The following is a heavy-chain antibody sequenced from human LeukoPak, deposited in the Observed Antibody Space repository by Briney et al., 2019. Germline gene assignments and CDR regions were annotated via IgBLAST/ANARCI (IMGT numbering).Heavy chain of an antibody. J-gene: IGHJ4*02. CDR1: GFTFSTYA. V-gene: IGHV3-23*01. CDR3: AREGYYGSGSPPSLYFDY. Sequence: GGSLRLSCAASGFTFSTYAMSWVRQAPGKGLEWVSAISGSGGSTYYADSVKGRFTISRDNSRSTLYLQMNSLRPEDTAIYYCAREGYYGSGSPPSLYFDYWGQGTLVTVSS. CDR2: ISGSGGST. D-gene: IGHD3-10*01.